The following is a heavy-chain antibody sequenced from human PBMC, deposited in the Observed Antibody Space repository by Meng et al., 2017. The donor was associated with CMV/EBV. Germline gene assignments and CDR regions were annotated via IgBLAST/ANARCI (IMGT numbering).Heavy chain of an antibody. Sequence: GGSLRLSCAGSGFTFSYYGMHWVRQAPGKGLEWVAFMWNKGSDRYYAESVKGRFTISRGNSEKTLYLQMNRLRHDDTAVYYCAKDGNGYNLGYWGQGTLVTVSS. D-gene: IGHD1-1*01. CDR1: GFTFSYYG. CDR3: AKDGNGYNLGY. CDR2: MWNKGSDR. V-gene: IGHV3-30*02. J-gene: IGHJ4*02.